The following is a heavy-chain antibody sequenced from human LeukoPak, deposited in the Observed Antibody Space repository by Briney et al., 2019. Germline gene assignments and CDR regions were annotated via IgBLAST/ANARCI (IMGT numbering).Heavy chain of an antibody. V-gene: IGHV3-64D*06. CDR1: GFTFNKSA. CDR3: VKEATENYSLDY. CDR2: ISSNGGST. D-gene: IGHD1-7*01. Sequence: PGGSLRLSCLVSGFTFNKSAMHWVRQPPGKGLECVSAISSNGGSTYYADSVKDRFTISRDNSKNTLYLHMSSLRGEDTAVYCCVKEATENYSLDYWGQGTLVTVSS. J-gene: IGHJ4*02.